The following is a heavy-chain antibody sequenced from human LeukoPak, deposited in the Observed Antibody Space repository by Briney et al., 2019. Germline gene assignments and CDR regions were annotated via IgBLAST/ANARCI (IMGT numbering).Heavy chain of an antibody. CDR1: GFTFSSYA. CDR2: ISGSGGST. Sequence: PGGSLRLSCAASGFTFSSYAMSWVRQAPGKGLEWVSAISGSGGSTYYADSVKGRFTISRDNSKHTLYLQMNSLRAEDTAVYYCAKDRKLGTYFDYWGQGTLVTVSS. J-gene: IGHJ4*02. V-gene: IGHV3-23*01. D-gene: IGHD7-27*01. CDR3: AKDRKLGTYFDY.